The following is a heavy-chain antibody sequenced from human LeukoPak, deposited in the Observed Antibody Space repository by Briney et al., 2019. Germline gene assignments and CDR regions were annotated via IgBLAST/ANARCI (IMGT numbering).Heavy chain of an antibody. CDR1: GFTFSSYW. J-gene: IGHJ4*02. V-gene: IGHV3-7*01. CDR3: AREGGDYGDADGY. D-gene: IGHD4-17*01. CDR2: IKQDGSEK. Sequence: PGGSLRLSCAASGFTFSSYWMSWVRQAPGKGLEWVANIKQDGSEKYHVDSVKGRFTISRDNAKNSLYLQMNSLRAEDTAVYYCAREGGDYGDADGYWGQGTLVTVSS.